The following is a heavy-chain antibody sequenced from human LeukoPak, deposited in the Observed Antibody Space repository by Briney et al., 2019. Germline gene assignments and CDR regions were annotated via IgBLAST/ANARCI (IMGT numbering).Heavy chain of an antibody. D-gene: IGHD2-2*01. Sequence: SETLSLTCAVYGGSFSGYYWSWIRQSPGKGLEWIGEINHSGSTNYNSSLKSRVTISVDTSRKQFSLKLSSVTAADTAVYYCARRLTQYDCFDPWGQGILVTVSS. CDR2: INHSGST. J-gene: IGHJ5*02. V-gene: IGHV4-34*01. CDR3: ARRLTQYDCFDP. CDR1: GGSFSGYY.